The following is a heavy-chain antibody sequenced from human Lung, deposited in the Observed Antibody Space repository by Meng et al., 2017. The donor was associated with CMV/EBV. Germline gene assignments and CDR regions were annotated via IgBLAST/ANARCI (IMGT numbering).Heavy chain of an antibody. CDR3: TSAPGDY. D-gene: IGHD1-14*01. CDR1: GYTFIDYY. J-gene: IGHJ4*03. Sequence: QLRLAQSGSEVKKPGASVKVSCKASGYTFIDYYMHWVRQAPGQGLXWVGWINPKSGGTHYAQSFQGRVTITRDTSINTVYVEISSLKSDDTAVYYCTSAPGDYWGQGTLVTVSS. CDR2: INPKSGGT. V-gene: IGHV1-2*02.